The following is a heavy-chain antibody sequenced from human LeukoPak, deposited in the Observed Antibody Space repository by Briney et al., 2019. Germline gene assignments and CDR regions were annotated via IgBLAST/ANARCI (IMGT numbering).Heavy chain of an antibody. CDR1: GFTFSSYG. D-gene: IGHD3-3*01. Sequence: GTLRLSCAASGFTFSSYGMHWVRQAPGKGLEWVAFIRYDGSNKYYADSVKGRFTISRDNSKNTLYLQMNSLRAEDTAVYYCAKEQRHYDFWSGYGDYWGQGTLVTVSS. V-gene: IGHV3-30*02. J-gene: IGHJ4*02. CDR2: IRYDGSNK. CDR3: AKEQRHYDFWSGYGDY.